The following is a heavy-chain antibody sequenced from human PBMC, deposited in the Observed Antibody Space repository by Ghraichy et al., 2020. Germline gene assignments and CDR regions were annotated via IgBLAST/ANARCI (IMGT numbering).Heavy chain of an antibody. J-gene: IGHJ4*02. CDR3: ARVGVGGYDFWSGHYFDY. Sequence: SETLSLTCTVSGGSISSYYWSWIRQPPGKGLEWIGYIYYSGSTNYNPSLKSRVTISVDTSKNQFSLKLSSVTAADTAVYYCARVGVGGYDFWSGHYFDYWGQGTLVTVSS. CDR1: GGSISSYY. V-gene: IGHV4-59*01. D-gene: IGHD3-3*01. CDR2: IYYSGST.